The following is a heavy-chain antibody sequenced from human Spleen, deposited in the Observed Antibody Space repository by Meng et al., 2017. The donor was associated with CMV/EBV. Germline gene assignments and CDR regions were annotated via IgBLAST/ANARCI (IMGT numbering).Heavy chain of an antibody. D-gene: IGHD6-13*01. CDR2: INPNNGGT. CDR3: ARYSSSWPRVYFDL. Sequence: ASVKVSCKASGYTFTGYRIHWVRQAPGQGLVWMGWINPNNGGTNYAQKLQGRVTMTRDTSINTVYMELSRLISDDTAVYYCARYSSSWPRVYFDLWGRGTLVTVSS. CDR1: GYTFTGYR. V-gene: IGHV1-2*02. J-gene: IGHJ2*01.